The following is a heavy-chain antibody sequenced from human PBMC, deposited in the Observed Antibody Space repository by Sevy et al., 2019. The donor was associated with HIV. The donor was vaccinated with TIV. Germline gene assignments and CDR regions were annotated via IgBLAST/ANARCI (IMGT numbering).Heavy chain of an antibody. Sequence: GGSLRLSCAASGFTFRRYAMHWVRQAPGQGLESVAVISYDGGKTYHADSVKGRFTISRDNSENTLYLQMNSLRAEDTAVYYCSSPAVAHGMDVWGQGTTVTVSS. J-gene: IGHJ6*02. CDR3: SSPAVAHGMDV. V-gene: IGHV3-30*04. CDR1: GFTFRRYA. CDR2: ISYDGGKT. D-gene: IGHD5-12*01.